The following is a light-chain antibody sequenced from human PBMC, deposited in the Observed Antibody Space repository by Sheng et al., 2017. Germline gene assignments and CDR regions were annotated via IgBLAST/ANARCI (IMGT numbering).Light chain of an antibody. CDR2: AAS. V-gene: IGKV1-16*02. J-gene: IGKJ1*01. CDR1: QGIGNS. Sequence: DIQMTQSPSSMSASVGDRVTITCRASQGIGNSLAWFQQKPGKAPKSLIYAASILQGGVPSKFSGSGSGTDFTLTISSLQPDDSATYYCQQYNSYSPFGQGTKVEIK. CDR3: QQYNSYSP.